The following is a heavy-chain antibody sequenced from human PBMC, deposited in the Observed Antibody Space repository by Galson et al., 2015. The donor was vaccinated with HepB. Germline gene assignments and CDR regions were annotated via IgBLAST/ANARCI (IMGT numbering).Heavy chain of an antibody. D-gene: IGHD3-22*01. CDR2: ITWDGNTT. J-gene: IGHJ6*02. CDR3: AKDYFDSSGGTYYYYGMDA. CDR1: GFRFEHYT. V-gene: IGHV3-43D*03. Sequence: SLRLSCAASGFRFEHYTMHWVRQIPGKSLEWLSFITWDGNTTSYADSARGRFIISRDNNKNSLYLEMKSLRVDDTALYYCAKDYFDSSGGTYYYYGMDAWGPGTTVTVA.